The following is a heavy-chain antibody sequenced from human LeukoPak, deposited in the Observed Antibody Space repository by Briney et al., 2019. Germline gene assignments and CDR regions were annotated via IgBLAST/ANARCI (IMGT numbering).Heavy chain of an antibody. CDR1: GYTFTSYD. Sequence: GASVKVSCKASGYTFTSYDINWVRQATGQGLEWMGWMNPNSGNTGYAQKFQGRVTITRNTSLSTAYMELSSLRSEDTAVYYCARGSRWKASSGQSYYMDVWVKGTTVTVSS. CDR2: MNPNSGNT. V-gene: IGHV1-8*03. CDR3: ARGSRWKASSGQSYYMDV. D-gene: IGHD3-22*01. J-gene: IGHJ6*03.